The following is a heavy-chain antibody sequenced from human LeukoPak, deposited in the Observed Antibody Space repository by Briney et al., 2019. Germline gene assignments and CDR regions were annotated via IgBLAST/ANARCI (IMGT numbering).Heavy chain of an antibody. V-gene: IGHV3-30*02. J-gene: IGHJ4*02. CDR3: ANGPHYNILTGFYKVRSHLDY. D-gene: IGHD3-9*01. CDR1: GFTFSNYG. Sequence: GGSLRLSCAASGFTFSNYGMHWVRQAPGKGLDWVAFIRYDGIKKYHADSVKGRFTISRDNSKNTLYLQMNSLRAEDTAMYYCANGPHYNILTGFYKVRSHLDYWGQGTLVTVSS. CDR2: IRYDGIKK.